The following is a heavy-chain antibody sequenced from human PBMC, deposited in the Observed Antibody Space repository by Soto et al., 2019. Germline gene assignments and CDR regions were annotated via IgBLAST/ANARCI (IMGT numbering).Heavy chain of an antibody. V-gene: IGHV3-21*01. CDR2: ISSSSSYI. Sequence: EVQLVESGGGLVKPGGSLRLSCAASGFTFSSYSMNWVRQAPGKGLEWVSSISSSSSYIYYADSVKGRFTISRDNAKNSLYLQMNGLRAEDTAVYYCARSSIAVAGGYYFDYWGQGTLVTVSS. D-gene: IGHD6-19*01. CDR1: GFTFSSYS. CDR3: ARSSIAVAGGYYFDY. J-gene: IGHJ4*02.